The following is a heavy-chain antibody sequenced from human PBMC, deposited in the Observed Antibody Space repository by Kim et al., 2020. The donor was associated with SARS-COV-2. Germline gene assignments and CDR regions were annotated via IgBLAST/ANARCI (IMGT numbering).Heavy chain of an antibody. D-gene: IGHD1-26*01. CDR3: ATLKGPASKGSWFDP. CDR2: ISGSGGST. Sequence: GGSLRLSCAASGFTFSSYAMSWVRQAPGKGLEWVSAISGSGGSTYYADSVKGRFTISRDNSKNTLYLQMNSLRAEDTAVYYCATLKGPASKGSWFDPWGQGTLVTVSS. J-gene: IGHJ5*02. CDR1: GFTFSSYA. V-gene: IGHV3-23*01.